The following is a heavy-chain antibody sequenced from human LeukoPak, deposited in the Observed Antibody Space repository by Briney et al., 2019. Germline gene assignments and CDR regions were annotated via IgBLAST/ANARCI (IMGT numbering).Heavy chain of an antibody. CDR3: ARRYYYDSSGYYLDY. V-gene: IGHV3-48*01. CDR2: ISSSSSTI. CDR1: GFTFSSYS. J-gene: IGHJ4*02. Sequence: GGSLRLSCAASGFTFSSYSMNWVRQAPGKGLEWVSYISSSSSTIYYADSVKGRFTISRDNAKNSLYLQMNSLRAEDTAVYYCARRYYYDSSGYYLDYWGQGTLVTVSS. D-gene: IGHD3-22*01.